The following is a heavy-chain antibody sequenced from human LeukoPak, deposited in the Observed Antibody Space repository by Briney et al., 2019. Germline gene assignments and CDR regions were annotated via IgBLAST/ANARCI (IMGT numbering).Heavy chain of an antibody. Sequence: ASVKVSCKASSYTFTRYGISWVRQAPGQGLEWMGWISGSNGNTNYAQKFQGRVSMTADTSTTTAYMDLRSLRSDDTAVYYCARRDDILTGSGDYWGQGTLVTVSS. CDR1: SYTFTRYG. D-gene: IGHD3-9*01. V-gene: IGHV1-18*01. CDR3: ARRDDILTGSGDY. J-gene: IGHJ4*02. CDR2: ISGSNGNT.